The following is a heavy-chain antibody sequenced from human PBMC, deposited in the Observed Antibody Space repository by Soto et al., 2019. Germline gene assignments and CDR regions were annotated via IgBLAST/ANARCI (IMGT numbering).Heavy chain of an antibody. CDR3: ASPQAIAPGRYYGMDV. CDR2: ISAYNGNT. V-gene: IGHV1-18*01. CDR1: GYTFTSYG. D-gene: IGHD3-22*01. J-gene: IGHJ6*02. Sequence: GASVKVSCKASGYTFTSYGISWVRQAPGQGLEWMGWISAYNGNTNYAQKLQGRVTMTTDTSTSTAYMELRSLRSDDTAVYYCASPQAIAPGRYYGMDVWGQGTTVTVS.